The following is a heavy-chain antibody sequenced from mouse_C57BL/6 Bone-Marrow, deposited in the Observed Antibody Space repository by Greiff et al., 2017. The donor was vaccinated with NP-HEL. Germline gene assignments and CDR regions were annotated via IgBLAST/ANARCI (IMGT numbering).Heavy chain of an antibody. D-gene: IGHD1-1*02. V-gene: IGHV2-6*01. J-gene: IGHJ2*01. CDR2: IWGVGST. Sequence: VHLVESGPGLVAPSQCLSITCTVSGFSLTSYGVDWVRQSPGKGLEWLGVIWGVGSTNYNSALKSRLSISKDNSKSQVFLKMNSLQTYDTAMYYCASVLWGYWGQGTTLTVSS. CDR1: GFSLTSYG. CDR3: ASVLWGY.